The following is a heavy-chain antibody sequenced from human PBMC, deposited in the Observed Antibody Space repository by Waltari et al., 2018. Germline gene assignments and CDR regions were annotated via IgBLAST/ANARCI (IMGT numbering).Heavy chain of an antibody. D-gene: IGHD3-10*01. CDR3: ARGTMVRGVNGYFDL. V-gene: IGHV4-34*01. CDR1: GGSFSGYY. Sequence: QVQLQQWGAGLLKPSETLSLTCAVYGGSFSGYYWSWIRQPPGKGLEWIGEINHSGSTNCNPSLKSRVTISVDTSKNQFSLKLSSVTAADTAVYYCARGTMVRGVNGYFDLWGRGTLVTVSS. J-gene: IGHJ2*01. CDR2: INHSGST.